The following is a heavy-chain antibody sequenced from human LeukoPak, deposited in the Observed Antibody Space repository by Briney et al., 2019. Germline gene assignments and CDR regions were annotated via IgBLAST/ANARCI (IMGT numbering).Heavy chain of an antibody. D-gene: IGHD5-12*01. CDR2: IKQDGSEK. Sequence: GGSLRLSCEASGFTFNNYWMSWVRQAPGKGLEWVANIKQDGSEKYYVDSVKGRFTISRDNAKNSLYLQMNSLRAEDTAVYYCAREFRRYDSGYDYYFDYWGQGTLVTVSS. CDR3: AREFRRYDSGYDYYFDY. CDR1: GFTFNNYW. J-gene: IGHJ4*02. V-gene: IGHV3-7*01.